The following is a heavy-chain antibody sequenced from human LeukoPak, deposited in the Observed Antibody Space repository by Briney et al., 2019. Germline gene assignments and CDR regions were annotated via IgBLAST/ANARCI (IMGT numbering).Heavy chain of an antibody. D-gene: IGHD3-22*01. J-gene: IGHJ3*02. Sequence: SETLSLTCAVYGGSFSGYYWSWIRQPPGKGLEWIGEINHSGYTNYNPSLKSRVTISVDTSKNQFSLKLSSVTAADTAVYYCARGRNYYDSSGYYYEGDAFDIWGQGTMVTVSS. CDR2: INHSGYT. CDR3: ARGRNYYDSSGYYYEGDAFDI. CDR1: GGSFSGYY. V-gene: IGHV4-34*01.